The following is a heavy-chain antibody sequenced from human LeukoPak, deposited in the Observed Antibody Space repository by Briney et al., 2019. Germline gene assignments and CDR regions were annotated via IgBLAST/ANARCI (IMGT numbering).Heavy chain of an antibody. CDR1: GFTFSSYA. CDR2: ISYDGSNK. Sequence: GRSRRLSCAASGFTFSSYAMHWVRQAPGKGLEWVAVISYDGSNKYYADSVKGRFTISRDNSKNTLYLQMTSLRAEDTAVYYCARDHMIQPDWGQGTLVTVSS. V-gene: IGHV3-30*04. CDR3: ARDHMIQPD. D-gene: IGHD3-16*01. J-gene: IGHJ4*02.